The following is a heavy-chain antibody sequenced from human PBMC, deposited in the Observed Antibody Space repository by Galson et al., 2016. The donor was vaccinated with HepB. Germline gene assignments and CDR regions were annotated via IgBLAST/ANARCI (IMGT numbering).Heavy chain of an antibody. J-gene: IGHJ4*02. CDR2: ISTRRTT. D-gene: IGHD4-23*01. CDR3: TKFVDYGGSYYFDS. CDR1: GFVFSNFG. V-gene: IGHV3-23*01. Sequence: SLRLSCAASGFVFSNFGLSWVRQAPGKGLEWVASISTRRTTYYSDSVQGRFTVSSDNSKNTVYLQMNSLGAEDTAVYYCTKFVDYGGSYYFDSWGQGTLVTVSS.